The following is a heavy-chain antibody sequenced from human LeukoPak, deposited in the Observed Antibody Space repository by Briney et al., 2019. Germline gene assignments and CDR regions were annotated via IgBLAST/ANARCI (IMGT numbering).Heavy chain of an antibody. Sequence: GGSLRLSCAASGFTFSSYAMSWVRQAPGKGLEWVAVIWYDGSNKYYADSVKGRFTISRDNSKNTLYLQMNSLRAEDTAVYYCAKDGKDIVATFWFDPWGQGTLVTVSS. V-gene: IGHV3-33*06. D-gene: IGHD5-12*01. CDR3: AKDGKDIVATFWFDP. J-gene: IGHJ5*02. CDR2: IWYDGSNK. CDR1: GFTFSSYA.